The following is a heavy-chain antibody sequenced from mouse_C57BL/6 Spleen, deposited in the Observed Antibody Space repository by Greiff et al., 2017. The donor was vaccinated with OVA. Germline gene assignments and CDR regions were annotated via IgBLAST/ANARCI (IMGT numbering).Heavy chain of an antibody. CDR1: GYTFTSYW. D-gene: IGHD2-4*01. Sequence: QVQLQQPGAELVRPGSSVKLSCKASGYTFTSYWMHWVKQRPIQGLEWIGNIDPSDSETNYNQKFKDKATLTVDKSSSTAYMQLSSLTSEDSAVYYCAMEGLPWYFDVWGTGTTVTVSS. CDR3: AMEGLPWYFDV. J-gene: IGHJ1*03. V-gene: IGHV1-52*01. CDR2: IDPSDSET.